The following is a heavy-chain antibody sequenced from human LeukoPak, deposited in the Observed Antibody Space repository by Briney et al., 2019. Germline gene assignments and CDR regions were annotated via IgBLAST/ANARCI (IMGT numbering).Heavy chain of an antibody. CDR1: GGTFSSYA. CDR3: ATSVEMATISHYYYYYMDV. D-gene: IGHD5-24*01. Sequence: SVKVSCKASGGTFSSYAISWVRQAPGQGIEWMGGIIPIFGTANYAQKFQGRVTITADKSTSTAYMELSSLRSEDTSVYYCATSVEMATISHYYYYYMDVWGKGTTVTVSS. J-gene: IGHJ6*03. V-gene: IGHV1-69*06. CDR2: IIPIFGTA.